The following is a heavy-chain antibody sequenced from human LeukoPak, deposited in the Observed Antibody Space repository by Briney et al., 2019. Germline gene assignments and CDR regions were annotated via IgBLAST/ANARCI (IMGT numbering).Heavy chain of an antibody. J-gene: IGHJ4*02. CDR2: IIPIFGTA. CDR3: ARDGGSYFQD. Sequence: GGSLRLSCAASGFTFSSYAISWVRQAPGQGLEWMGGIIPIFGTANYAQKFQGRVTITADKSTSTAYMELSSLRSEDTAVYYCARDGGSYFQDWGQGTLVTVSS. CDR1: GFTFSSYA. D-gene: IGHD1-26*01. V-gene: IGHV1-69*06.